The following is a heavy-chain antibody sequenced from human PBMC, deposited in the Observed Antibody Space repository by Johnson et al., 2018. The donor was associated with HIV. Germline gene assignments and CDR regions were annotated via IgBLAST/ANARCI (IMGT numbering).Heavy chain of an antibody. V-gene: IGHV3-7*01. CDR3: ARPYNDYVYGAFNV. Sequence: VQLVESGGDLVPPGGSLRLSCAASGFSFTNYWMSWVRQAPGKGLEWVANIKQDGSKKYYVGSVRGRFTISRDNANSSVILQMNSLRAEDTAVYYCARPYNDYVYGAFNVWGPGTMVTVSS. D-gene: IGHD4-17*01. CDR2: IKQDGSKK. CDR1: GFSFTNYW. J-gene: IGHJ3*01.